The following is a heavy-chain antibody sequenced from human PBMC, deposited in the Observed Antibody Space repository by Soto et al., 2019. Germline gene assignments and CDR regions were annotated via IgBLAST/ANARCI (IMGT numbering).Heavy chain of an antibody. J-gene: IGHJ4*02. CDR1: GFTFSDYG. D-gene: IGHD3-22*01. CDR2: ISFDGGNK. CDR3: AKRLSDTSVSLGS. Sequence: GGSLRLSCAASGFTFSDYGMHWVRQAPGKGLDWVAVISFDGGNKFYADSVKGRFTISRDNSKDTVYLQMNSLRPEDTAVYYCAKRLSDTSVSLGSWGQGILVTVSS. V-gene: IGHV3-30*18.